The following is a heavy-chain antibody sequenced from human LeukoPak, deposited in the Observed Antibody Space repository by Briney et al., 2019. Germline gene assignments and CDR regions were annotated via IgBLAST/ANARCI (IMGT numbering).Heavy chain of an antibody. CDR3: ARDLAHCRNIICSNSAY. V-gene: IGHV1-18*01. CDR1: GYTFTSYG. J-gene: IGHJ4*02. Sequence: ASVKVSCKASGYTFTSYGISWVRQAPGQGLEWMGWISAYNGNTNYAQKLQGRVTMTTDTSTSTAYMELRSLRSDDTAVYYCARDLAHCRNIICSNSAYWGQGTLVTVSS. D-gene: IGHD2-2*01. CDR2: ISAYNGNT.